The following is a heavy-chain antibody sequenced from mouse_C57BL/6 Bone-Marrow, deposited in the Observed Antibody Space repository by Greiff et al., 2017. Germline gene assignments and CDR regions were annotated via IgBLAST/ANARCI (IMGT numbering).Heavy chain of an antibody. J-gene: IGHJ2*01. D-gene: IGHD1-1*01. Sequence: QVQLQQPGAELVKPGASVKMSCKASGYTFTSYWITWVKQRPGQGLEWIGDIYPGSGSTNYNEKFKSKATLTVDTSSSTAYMQLSSLTSEDSAVYYCARERAITTVVAFDYWGQGTTLTVSS. CDR1: GYTFTSYW. CDR2: IYPGSGST. V-gene: IGHV1-55*01. CDR3: ARERAITTVVAFDY.